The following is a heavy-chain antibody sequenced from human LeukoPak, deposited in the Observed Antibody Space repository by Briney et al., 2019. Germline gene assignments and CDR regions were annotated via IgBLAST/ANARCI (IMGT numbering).Heavy chain of an antibody. J-gene: IGHJ4*02. CDR1: GFTFSSHA. CDR2: IGSSGDRT. Sequence: GGSLRLSCAASGFTFSSHAMSWVRQAPGKGLEWVSVIGSSGDRTYYADSVKGRFTISRDNSKSTLYLQMNSLRAEDAAVYYCAKDGGYSSSWYDLDYWGQGTLVTVSS. D-gene: IGHD6-13*01. V-gene: IGHV3-23*01. CDR3: AKDGGYSSSWYDLDY.